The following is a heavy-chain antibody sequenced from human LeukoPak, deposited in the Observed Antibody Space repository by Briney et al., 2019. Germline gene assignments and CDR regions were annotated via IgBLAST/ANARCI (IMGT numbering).Heavy chain of an antibody. Sequence: GGSLRLSCAASGFTFSSYGMHWVRRAAGKGLEWVACIRYDGSNKYYADSVKGRFTISRDNSKNTLYLQMNSLRAEDTAVYYCAKEGAGVPAAIDAFDIWGQGTMVTVSS. CDR1: GFTFSSYG. CDR3: AKEGAGVPAAIDAFDI. D-gene: IGHD2-2*01. J-gene: IGHJ3*02. CDR2: IRYDGSNK. V-gene: IGHV3-30*02.